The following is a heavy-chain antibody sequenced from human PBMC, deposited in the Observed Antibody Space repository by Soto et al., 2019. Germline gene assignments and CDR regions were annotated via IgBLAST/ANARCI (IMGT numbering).Heavy chain of an antibody. CDR2: INHSGST. Sequence: KPSETLSLTCAVYGGSFSGYYWSWIRQPPGKGLEWIGEINHSGSTNYNPSLKSRVTISVDTSKNQFSLKLSSVTAADTAVYYCARGLFRWFDPWGQGTLVTVSS. CDR1: GGSFSGYY. CDR3: ARGLFRWFDP. V-gene: IGHV4-34*01. J-gene: IGHJ5*02.